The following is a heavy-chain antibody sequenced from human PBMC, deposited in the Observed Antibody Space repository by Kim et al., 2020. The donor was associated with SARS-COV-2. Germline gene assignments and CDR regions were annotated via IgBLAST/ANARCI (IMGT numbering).Heavy chain of an antibody. Sequence: SQTLSLTCAISGDSVSSNSAAWNWIRQSPSRGLEWLGRTYYRSKWYNDYAVSVKSRITINPDTSKNQFSLQLNSVTPEDTAVYYCARAGYSSSWYNHYWYFDLWGRGTLVTVSS. CDR3: ARAGYSSSWYNHYWYFDL. V-gene: IGHV6-1*01. D-gene: IGHD6-13*01. CDR2: TYYRSKWYN. J-gene: IGHJ2*01. CDR1: GDSVSSNSAA.